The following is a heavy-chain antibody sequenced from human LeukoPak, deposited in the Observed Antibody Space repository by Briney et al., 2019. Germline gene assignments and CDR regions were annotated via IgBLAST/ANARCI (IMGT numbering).Heavy chain of an antibody. D-gene: IGHD3-3*02. CDR3: AKGGGVADYYPFIGQIFDL. Sequence: GGSLRLSCVASGFTLSDFALHWDSRAPGRGLEWVAAVSYDGARKYYADSVKGRFTISRDDSRNTVYLQMNSVRIEDTAEYYCAKGGGVADYYPFIGQIFDLWGRGSLVIVSS. CDR2: VSYDGARK. CDR1: GFTLSDFA. J-gene: IGHJ2*01. V-gene: IGHV3-30*04.